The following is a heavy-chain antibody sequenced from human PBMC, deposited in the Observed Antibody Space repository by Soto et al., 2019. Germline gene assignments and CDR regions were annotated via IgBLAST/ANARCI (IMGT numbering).Heavy chain of an antibody. V-gene: IGHV1-69*01. Sequence: QVQLVQSGAEVKKPGSSVKVSCKASGGTFSSYAISWVRQAPGQGLEWMGGISPIFGTANYAQKFQGRVTITANESTRTAYMELSSVRSEYTAVYYFARDIIVVVTAIRGAFDIWVQGTMVTVSS. CDR2: ISPIFGTA. CDR1: GGTFSSYA. CDR3: ARDIIVVVTAIRGAFDI. J-gene: IGHJ3*02. D-gene: IGHD2-21*02.